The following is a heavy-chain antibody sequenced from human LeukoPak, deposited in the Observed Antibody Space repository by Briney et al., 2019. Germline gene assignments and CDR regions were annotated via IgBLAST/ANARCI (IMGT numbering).Heavy chain of an antibody. CDR1: AFTFGTYV. CDR2: ISYDGRYK. V-gene: IGHV3-30*04. CDR3: ARGGPGYSYGAALDY. J-gene: IGHJ4*02. D-gene: IGHD5-18*01. Sequence: PGGSLRLSCAASAFTFGTYVVHWVRQAPGKGLEWMALISYDGRYKYYADSVKGRFTISRDNSKNTLYFQMDNLRTDDTAVYYCARGGPGYSYGAALDYWGQGTLVTVSS.